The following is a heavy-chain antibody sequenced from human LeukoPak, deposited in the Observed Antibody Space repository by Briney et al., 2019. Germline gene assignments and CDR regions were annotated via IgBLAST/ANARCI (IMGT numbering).Heavy chain of an antibody. CDR1: GGSFSGYY. D-gene: IGHD6-19*01. Sequence: PSETLSLTCAVYGGSFSGYYWSWIRQPPGKGLEWIGEINHSGSTNYNPSLKSRVTISVDTSKNQFSLKLSSVTAADTAVYYCARDFDSIAVAFGWGQGTLVTVSS. CDR3: ARDFDSIAVAFG. V-gene: IGHV4-34*01. CDR2: INHSGST. J-gene: IGHJ4*02.